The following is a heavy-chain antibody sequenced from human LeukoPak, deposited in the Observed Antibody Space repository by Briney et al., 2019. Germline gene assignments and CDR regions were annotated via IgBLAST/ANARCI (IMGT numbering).Heavy chain of an antibody. V-gene: IGHV4-59*01. CDR2: SSYTGST. J-gene: IGHJ4*02. D-gene: IGHD1-26*01. Sequence: SETLSLTCTVSGASISKYYWSWIRQTPGKRLEWIAYSSYTGSTALNPSLDSRVTISIDTSKNQLSLKLTSVTAADTAVYYCASADSGIYRQFNYWGQGTLVTVSS. CDR1: GASISKYY. CDR3: ASADSGIYRQFNY.